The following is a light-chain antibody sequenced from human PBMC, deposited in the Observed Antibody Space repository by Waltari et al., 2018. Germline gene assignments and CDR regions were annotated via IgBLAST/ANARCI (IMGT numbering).Light chain of an antibody. Sequence: GQTARITCSGDALPKKYAYWYQQKSGQAPVLVIYKGSERPSGIPARFSGSSSGTTVTLTISGVQAEDEADYYCQSADSSGNTYVFGIGTKVTVL. V-gene: IGLV3-25*01. J-gene: IGLJ1*01. CDR2: KGS. CDR3: QSADSSGNTYV. CDR1: ALPKKY.